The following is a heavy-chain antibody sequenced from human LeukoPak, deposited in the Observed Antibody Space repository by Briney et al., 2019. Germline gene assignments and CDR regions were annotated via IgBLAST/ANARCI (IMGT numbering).Heavy chain of an antibody. CDR1: GLTVSSNY. V-gene: IGHV3-66*01. D-gene: IGHD6-13*01. Sequence: PGGSLRLSCAASGLTVSSNYMNWVRQAPGKGLEWASLIYLGGSTYYADSLKGRFTISRDNSKNTLYLQMNSLRADDTAVYYCARGQRAAASFDYWGQGTLVTVSS. CDR2: IYLGGST. J-gene: IGHJ4*02. CDR3: ARGQRAAASFDY.